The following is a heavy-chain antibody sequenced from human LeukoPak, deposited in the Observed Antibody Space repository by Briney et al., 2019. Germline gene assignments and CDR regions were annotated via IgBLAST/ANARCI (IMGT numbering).Heavy chain of an antibody. J-gene: IGHJ4*02. CDR1: EFSVSHNY. D-gene: IGHD6-13*01. Sequence: GSLRLSCAASEFSVSHNYMSWVRQAPGKGLEWVSVIHSDGTTHYADSVKGRFTISRDNSKNTLYLQMNSLRVEDTAMYYCARETGYSTSWYAYYFDYWGQGTPVTVAS. CDR2: IHSDGTT. V-gene: IGHV3-53*01. CDR3: ARETGYSTSWYAYYFDY.